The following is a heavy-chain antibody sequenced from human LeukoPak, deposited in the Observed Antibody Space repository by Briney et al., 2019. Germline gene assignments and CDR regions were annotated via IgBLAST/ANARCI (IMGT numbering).Heavy chain of an antibody. J-gene: IGHJ4*02. CDR3: ARVYNYVFDY. CDR1: GFTVSSSH. Sequence: GGSLRLSCAASGFTVSSSHMTWVRQAVGKGLEWVSFIYSGGDTSYGDSVKGRFTISRDNSKNTLYLQMNSLRAEDTAVYYCARVYNYVFDYWGQGTLVTVSS. V-gene: IGHV3-53*01. CDR2: IYSGGDT. D-gene: IGHD3-10*02.